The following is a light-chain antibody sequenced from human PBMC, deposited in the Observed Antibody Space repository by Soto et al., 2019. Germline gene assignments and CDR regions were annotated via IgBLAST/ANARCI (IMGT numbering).Light chain of an antibody. Sequence: DTQMTQSPSTLSASVGDRVTITCRASQTIYSWLAWYQQKPGQAPRLLIHKASTLETGVPSRFSGSGYGSEFTLIISSLQPDDFATYYCHQYNSYPWTFGQGTKVEV. CDR3: HQYNSYPWT. CDR1: QTIYSW. V-gene: IGKV1-5*03. CDR2: KAS. J-gene: IGKJ1*01.